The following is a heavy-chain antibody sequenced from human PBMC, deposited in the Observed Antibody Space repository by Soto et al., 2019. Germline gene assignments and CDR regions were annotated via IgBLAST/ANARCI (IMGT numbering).Heavy chain of an antibody. CDR2: IS. D-gene: IGHD3-3*01. CDR3: ARDKDQYDFWGGTLDS. CDR1: NFVFSVYS. V-gene: IGHV3-30*04. J-gene: IGHJ4*02. Sequence: QAHLVESGGGVVQPERSLRLSCTASNFVFSVYSLHWVRQGPGKGLEWLALISYTISRDNSKTTLYLQMNSLRREDTAVYYCARDKDQYDFWGGTLDSWGQGTLVTVSS.